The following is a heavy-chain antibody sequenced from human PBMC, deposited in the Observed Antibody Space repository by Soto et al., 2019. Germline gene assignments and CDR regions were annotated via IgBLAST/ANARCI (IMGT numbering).Heavy chain of an antibody. D-gene: IGHD2-21*02. Sequence: ASVKVSCKASGYTFTSYAMLWVRQAPGQRLEWMGWINAGNGNTKYSQKFQGRVTITRDTSASTAYMELSSLRSEDTAVYYCARSIVVVTAADYWGQGTLVTVSS. CDR2: INAGNGNT. V-gene: IGHV1-3*01. J-gene: IGHJ4*02. CDR3: ARSIVVVTAADY. CDR1: GYTFTSYA.